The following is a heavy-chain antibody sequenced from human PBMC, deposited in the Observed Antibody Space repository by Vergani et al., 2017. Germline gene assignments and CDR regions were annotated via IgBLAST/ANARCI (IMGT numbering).Heavy chain of an antibody. V-gene: IGHV4-31*03. Sequence: QVQLQESGPGLVKPSQTLSLTCTVSGYSISSDYYWTWIRQLPGKGLEWIGYIFYSGTTYYNPSLESRVTMSVDTSRNQFSLKLNSVTAADTAVYYCARDGYCSDTSCSTGIAWFDSWGQGTLVTVSS. CDR2: IFYSGTT. CDR3: ARDGYCSDTSCSTGIAWFDS. D-gene: IGHD2-2*02. J-gene: IGHJ5*01. CDR1: GYSISSDYY.